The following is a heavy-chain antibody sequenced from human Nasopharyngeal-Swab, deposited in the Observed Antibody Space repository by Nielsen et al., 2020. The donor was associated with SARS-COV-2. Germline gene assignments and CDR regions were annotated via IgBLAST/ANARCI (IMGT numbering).Heavy chain of an antibody. CDR2: ISSSSSTI. V-gene: IGHV3-48*04. CDR1: GFTFSSYS. J-gene: IGHJ6*02. Sequence: GGSLRLSCAASGFTFSSYSMNWVRQAPGKGLEWVSYISSSSSTIYSADSVKGRFTISRDNAKNSLYLQMNSLRAEDTAVYYCARGGEGYDFWSGYLPYYYYGMDVWGQGTTVTVSS. CDR3: ARGGEGYDFWSGYLPYYYYGMDV. D-gene: IGHD3-3*01.